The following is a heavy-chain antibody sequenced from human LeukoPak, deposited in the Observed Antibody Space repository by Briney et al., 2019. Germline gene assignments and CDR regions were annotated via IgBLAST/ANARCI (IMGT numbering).Heavy chain of an antibody. J-gene: IGHJ4*02. D-gene: IGHD6-6*01. CDR3: AKERKGGSSFLDY. V-gene: IGHV3-33*06. CDR2: IWYDGSNK. Sequence: PGGSLRLSCAASGFTFSSYGMHWVRQAPGKGLEWVAVIWYDGSNKYYADSEKRRFTISRENSKNTLYLQIDSLRAEDTAVYYCAKERKGGSSFLDYWGQGTLVTVSS. CDR1: GFTFSSYG.